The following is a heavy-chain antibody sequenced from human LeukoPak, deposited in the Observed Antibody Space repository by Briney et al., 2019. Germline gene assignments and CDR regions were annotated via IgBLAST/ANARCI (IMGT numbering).Heavy chain of an antibody. V-gene: IGHV1-24*01. CDR1: GYTLTELS. CDR2: FDPEDGET. CDR3: AIGVSSGWYYFDY. D-gene: IGHD6-19*01. Sequence: GASVKVSCKVSGYTLTELSMHWVRQAPGKGLEWMGGFDPEDGETIYAQKFQGRVTMTVDTSTDTAYMELSSLRSEDTAVYYCAIGVSSGWYYFDYWGQGTLVTVSS. J-gene: IGHJ4*02.